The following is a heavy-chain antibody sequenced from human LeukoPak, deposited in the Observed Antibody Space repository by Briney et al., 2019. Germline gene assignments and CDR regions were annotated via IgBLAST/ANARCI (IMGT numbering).Heavy chain of an antibody. J-gene: IGHJ4*02. V-gene: IGHV3-53*01. CDR1: GFTVSSNY. D-gene: IGHD3-10*01. Sequence: PGGSLRLSCAASGFTVSSNYMSWVRQAPGKGLEWVSIIYSGGSTYYADSVKGRFTISRDNPKNTLYLQMNSLRAEDTAVYYCARHGFGVFEGYWGQGTLVTVSS. CDR3: ARHGFGVFEGY. CDR2: IYSGGST.